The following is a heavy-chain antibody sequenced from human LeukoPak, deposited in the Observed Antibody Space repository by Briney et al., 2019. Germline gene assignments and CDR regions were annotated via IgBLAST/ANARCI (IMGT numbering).Heavy chain of an antibody. CDR1: GFTFSSYA. V-gene: IGHV3-30*04. J-gene: IGHJ3*02. CDR3: AGESFDI. CDR2: ISKDGNSQ. Sequence: GGSLRLSCAASGFTFSSYALDWVRQAPGKGLEWVAVISKDGNSQNYADSVKGRFTISRDNSKNTLYLQMNNLRPEDTAVYYCAGESFDIWGQGTTITVSS.